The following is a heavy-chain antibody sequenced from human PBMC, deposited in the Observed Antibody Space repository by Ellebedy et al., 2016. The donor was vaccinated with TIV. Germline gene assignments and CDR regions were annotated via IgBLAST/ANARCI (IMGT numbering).Heavy chain of an antibody. J-gene: IGHJ3*01. V-gene: IGHV3-7*01. CDR2: INQDGREK. CDR1: GFTFSSYW. CDR3: ARDGSYGDYLSPTHAFTG. D-gene: IGHD4-17*01. Sequence: GESLKISCAASGFTFSSYWMSWVRQAPGKGLEWVANINQDGREKYYVDSVKGRFTISRDNAKNSSYLQMNSLRVEDTAVYYRARDGSYGDYLSPTHAFTGWGQGTMITVSS.